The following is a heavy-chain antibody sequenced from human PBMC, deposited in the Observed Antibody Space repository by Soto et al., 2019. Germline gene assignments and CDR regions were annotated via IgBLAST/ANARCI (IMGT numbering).Heavy chain of an antibody. CDR3: ARPTGYSNWFDP. CDR2: IILIFGTA. V-gene: IGHV1-69*13. CDR1: GGTFSSYA. Sequence: SVKVSCKASGGTFSSYAISWVRQAPGQGLEWMGGIILIFGTANYAQKFQGRVTITADESTSTAYMELSSLRSEDTAVYYCARPTGYSNWFDPWGQGTLVTVS. D-gene: IGHD1-1*01. J-gene: IGHJ5*02.